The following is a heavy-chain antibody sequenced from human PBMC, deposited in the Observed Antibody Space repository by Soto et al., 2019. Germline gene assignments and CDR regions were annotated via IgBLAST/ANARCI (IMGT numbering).Heavy chain of an antibody. V-gene: IGHV3-30-3*01. J-gene: IGHJ4*02. CDR3: ASFRYCSSTSCYNSGYSYGYGDDY. CDR2: ISYDGSNK. D-gene: IGHD2-2*02. CDR1: GFTFSSYA. Sequence: HPGGSLRLSCAASGFTFSSYAMHWVRQAPGKGLEWVAVISYDGSNKYYADSVKGRFTISRDNSKNTLYLQMNSLRAEDTAVYYCASFRYCSSTSCYNSGYSYGYGDDYWGQGTLVTVSS.